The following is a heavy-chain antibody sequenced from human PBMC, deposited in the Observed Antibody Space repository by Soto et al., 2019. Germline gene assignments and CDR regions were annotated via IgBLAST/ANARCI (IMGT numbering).Heavy chain of an antibody. CDR1: GGTFSSYS. V-gene: IGHV1-69*08. J-gene: IGHJ4*02. CDR2: IIPIVGIE. CDR3: ARDPYCSGGTCYELQDY. D-gene: IGHD2-15*01. Sequence: QVQLVQSGAEVKKPGSSVKVSCTASGGTFSSYSINWVRQAPGQGLEWMGGIIPIVGIEKYAQKFQGRVTISADKSTSTAYMELNSLRSEDTAVYYCARDPYCSGGTCYELQDYWGQGTLVTVSS.